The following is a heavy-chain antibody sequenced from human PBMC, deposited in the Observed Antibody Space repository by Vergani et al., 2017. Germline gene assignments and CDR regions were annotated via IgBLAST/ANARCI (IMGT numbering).Heavy chain of an antibody. Sequence: EVMLVQSGAEVKKPGASLKISCKYSESSFISNEIAWVRQMSGKGLQWMGNINPIDSKIAYSPSFQGQAIMSLDKSITTAYLQWRSLKASDTAIYYCTRHVPCGDGACLHFDHWCQGTQVTVSS. CDR3: TRHVPCGDGACLHFDH. D-gene: IGHD2-21*01. J-gene: IGHJ4*02. V-gene: IGHV5-51*01. CDR1: ESSFISNE. CDR2: INPIDSKI.